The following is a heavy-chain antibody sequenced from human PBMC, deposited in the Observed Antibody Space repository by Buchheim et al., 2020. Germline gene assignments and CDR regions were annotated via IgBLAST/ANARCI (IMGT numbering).Heavy chain of an antibody. CDR2: ISSSSSYI. Sequence: EVQLVESGGGLVKPGGSLRLSCAASGFTFSSYSMNWVRQAPGKGLEWVSSISSSSSYIYYADSVKGRFTISRDNAKNSLYLQMNSLRAEDTAVYYCARVSTEGRYSSNWNEFDYWGQGTL. CDR3: ARVSTEGRYSSNWNEFDY. J-gene: IGHJ4*02. V-gene: IGHV3-21*01. D-gene: IGHD6-13*01. CDR1: GFTFSSYS.